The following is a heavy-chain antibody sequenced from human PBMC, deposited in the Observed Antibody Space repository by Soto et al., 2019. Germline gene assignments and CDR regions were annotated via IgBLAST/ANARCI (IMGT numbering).Heavy chain of an antibody. CDR1: GYTFTSYG. CDR3: VRRHVSATGIDWFDP. D-gene: IGHD6-13*01. Sequence: GASVKVSWKASGYTFTSYGMHWVRPAPGQRLEWMGWINAANGDTKYSPKFQGRVTITRDTSASTAYMELSSLRSEDTAVYYCVRRHVSATGIDWFDPWAQGTLDTVSS. CDR2: INAANGDT. V-gene: IGHV1-3*01. J-gene: IGHJ5*01.